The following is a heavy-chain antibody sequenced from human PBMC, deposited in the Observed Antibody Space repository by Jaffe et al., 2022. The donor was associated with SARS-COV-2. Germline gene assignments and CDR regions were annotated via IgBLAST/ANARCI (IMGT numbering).Heavy chain of an antibody. CDR2: ISAYSGNR. V-gene: IGHV1-18*01. CDR1: GYAFPSYS. D-gene: IGHD6-13*01. CDR3: ARALRDAAASGMLY. Sequence: QVQLVQSGAEVKKPGASVRVSCKASGYAFPSYSISWVRQAPGQGLEWMGWISAYSGNRNYAQKFQGRVTMTTDTSTSTAYMDLTSLRSDDTAVYYCARALRDAAASGMLYWGQGTLVTVSS. J-gene: IGHJ4*02.